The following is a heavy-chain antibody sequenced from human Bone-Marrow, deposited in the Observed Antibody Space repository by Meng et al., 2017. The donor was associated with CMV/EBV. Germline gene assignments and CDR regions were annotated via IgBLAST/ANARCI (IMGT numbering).Heavy chain of an antibody. V-gene: IGHV4-38-2*02. CDR2: IYHSGST. Sequence: GSLRLSCTVSGYSISSGYYWGWIRQPPGKGLEWIGSIYHSGSTYYNPSLKSRVTISVDTSKNQFSLKPSSVTAADTAVYYCASHSWGYYDSSGYSFDYWGQGTLVTVSS. D-gene: IGHD3-22*01. CDR3: ASHSWGYYDSSGYSFDY. CDR1: GYSISSGYY. J-gene: IGHJ4*02.